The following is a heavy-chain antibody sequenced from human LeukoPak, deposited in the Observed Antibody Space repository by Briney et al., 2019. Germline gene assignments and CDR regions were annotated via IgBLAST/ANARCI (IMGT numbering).Heavy chain of an antibody. V-gene: IGHV4-4*02. CDR2: VNLQGST. CDR1: GGSTSNTNW. J-gene: IGHJ4*02. Sequence: SETLSLTCGVSGGSTSNTNWWTWVRQPPGKGLEWIGEVNLQGSTNYNPSLKSRVAISVDKSENHISLKLTPVTAADTAVYYCAREGGPYRPLDYSGQGTLVTVAS. CDR3: AREGGPYRPLDY.